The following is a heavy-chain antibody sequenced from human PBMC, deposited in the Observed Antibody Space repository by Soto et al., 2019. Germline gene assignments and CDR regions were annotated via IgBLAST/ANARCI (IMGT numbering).Heavy chain of an antibody. CDR1: GFTVSTNY. Sequence: GGSLRLSCAASGFTVSTNYMSWVRQAPGKGLEWVSLIYSGANTYYADSVKGRFTISRDNSKNTLYLQMNSLRAEDTAVYYCVRLDSGSYPNYWGQGTLVTVSS. CDR3: VRLDSGSYPNY. V-gene: IGHV3-53*01. J-gene: IGHJ4*02. D-gene: IGHD1-26*01. CDR2: IYSGANT.